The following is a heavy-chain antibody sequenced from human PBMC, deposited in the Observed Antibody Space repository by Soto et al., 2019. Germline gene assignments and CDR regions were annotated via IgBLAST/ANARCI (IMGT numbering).Heavy chain of an antibody. Sequence: SETLSLTCAVSGGSISSGGYSWSWIRQPPGKGLEWIGYIYHSGSTYYNPSLKSRVTISVDRSKNQFSLKRSSVTAADTAVYYCARSGIAARGSFDYWGQGTLVTVSS. D-gene: IGHD6-6*01. CDR3: ARSGIAARGSFDY. CDR2: IYHSGST. V-gene: IGHV4-30-2*01. CDR1: GGSISSGGYS. J-gene: IGHJ4*02.